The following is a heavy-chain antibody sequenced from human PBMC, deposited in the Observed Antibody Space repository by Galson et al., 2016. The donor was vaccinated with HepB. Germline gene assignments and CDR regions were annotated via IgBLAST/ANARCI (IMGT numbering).Heavy chain of an antibody. CDR3: ARDREIAARPGGWLHP. V-gene: IGHV1-69*13. J-gene: IGHJ5*01. D-gene: IGHD6-6*01. Sequence: SVKVSCKVSGGTLSDFAVSWVRQTPGQGLEWMGGSTPLDTATYALKFQGRLTITADDSTSTAYMELRRLTSEDTAVYYCARDREIAARPGGWLHPWGQGSLVTVSS. CDR2: STPLDTA. CDR1: GGTLSDFA.